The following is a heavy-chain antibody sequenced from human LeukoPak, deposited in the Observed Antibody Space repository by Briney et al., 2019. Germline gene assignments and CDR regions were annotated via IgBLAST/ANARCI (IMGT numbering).Heavy chain of an antibody. CDR3: TRYKLINWFVGWFDP. V-gene: IGHV3-7*01. CDR2: IKQDGSEK. CDR1: GFSFSDYW. J-gene: IGHJ5*02. D-gene: IGHD1-14*01. Sequence: GGSLTLSCVASGFSFSDYWMSGVPQAPGKGLVGVANIKQDGSEKDYVDSVKGRFTISRDNALNSLYLQMDSLTAEDTAVYYCTRYKLINWFVGWFDPWGQGTLVTVSS.